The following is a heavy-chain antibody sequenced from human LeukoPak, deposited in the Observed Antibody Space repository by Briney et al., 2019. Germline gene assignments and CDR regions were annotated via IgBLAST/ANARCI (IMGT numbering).Heavy chain of an antibody. CDR2: IYYSGST. V-gene: IGHV4-39*01. CDR1: GGSINSRNYY. CDR3: ARHNSRAIFYDTGDGFDY. J-gene: IGHJ4*02. D-gene: IGHD2/OR15-2a*01. Sequence: PSETLSLTCTVSGGSINSRNYYWGWIRQPPGKGLEWIRAIYYSGSTYYNPSLKSRVTISVDTSKNQFSLKLSSVNAADTAMYYCARHNSRAIFYDTGDGFDYWGQGTLVTVSP.